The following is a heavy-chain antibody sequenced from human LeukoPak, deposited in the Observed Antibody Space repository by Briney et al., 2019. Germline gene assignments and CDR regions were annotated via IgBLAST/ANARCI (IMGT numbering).Heavy chain of an antibody. Sequence: SQTLSLTCTVSGGSIRSSGYYWGWIRQPPGKGLEWVGSIYYSGSTYYNPSLKSRVTISVDTSKNQFSLKLSSVTAADTAVYYCARHLDGYNYYYYYYMDVWGKGTTVTVYS. CDR3: ARHLDGYNYYYYYYMDV. CDR2: IYYSGST. CDR1: GGSIRSSGYY. D-gene: IGHD5-24*01. J-gene: IGHJ6*03. V-gene: IGHV4-39*01.